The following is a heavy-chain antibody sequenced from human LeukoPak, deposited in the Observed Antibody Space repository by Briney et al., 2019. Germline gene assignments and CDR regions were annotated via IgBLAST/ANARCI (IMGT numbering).Heavy chain of an antibody. V-gene: IGHV1-18*01. CDR1: GYTFTSYG. CDR3: ARELAAAGGDAFDI. CDR2: ISAYNGNT. Sequence: GASVKVSCKASGYTFTSYGIGWVRQAPGQGLEWMGWISAYNGNTNYAQKLQGRVTMTTDTSTSTAYMELRSLRSDDPAVYYCARELAAAGGDAFDIWGQGTMVTVSS. J-gene: IGHJ3*02. D-gene: IGHD6-13*01.